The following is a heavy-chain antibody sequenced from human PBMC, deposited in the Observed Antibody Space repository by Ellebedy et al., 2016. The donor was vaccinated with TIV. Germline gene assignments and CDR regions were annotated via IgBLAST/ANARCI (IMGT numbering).Heavy chain of an antibody. Sequence: ASVKVSCKASGYTFTSFGILWVRQAPGQGLECMGWISAYNGDTNYAAKLQGRVTMTTDTSTSTAFMELRSLRSDDTAVYYSARKGPFGYDTSGFSDYWGQGTLITVSS. CDR2: ISAYNGDT. D-gene: IGHD3-22*01. CDR3: ARKGPFGYDTSGFSDY. V-gene: IGHV1-18*01. CDR1: GYTFTSFG. J-gene: IGHJ4*02.